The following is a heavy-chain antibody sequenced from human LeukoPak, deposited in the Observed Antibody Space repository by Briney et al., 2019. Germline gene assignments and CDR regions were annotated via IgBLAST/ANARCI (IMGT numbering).Heavy chain of an antibody. Sequence: SETLSLTCIVSDSITSTSYYWAWIRQPPGKGLQWIASIFHSGTTYFNPSLKSRVTLSIDTSRSQYSLQLASVTAADTALYYCARLGGYSYGARIFDYWGQGIRVAVSS. V-gene: IGHV4-39*01. D-gene: IGHD5-18*01. J-gene: IGHJ4*02. CDR2: IFHSGTT. CDR3: ARLGGYSYGARIFDY. CDR1: DSITSTSYY.